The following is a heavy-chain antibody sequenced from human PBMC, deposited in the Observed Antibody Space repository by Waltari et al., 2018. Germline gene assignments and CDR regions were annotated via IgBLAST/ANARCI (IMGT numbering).Heavy chain of an antibody. V-gene: IGHV3-72*01. CDR1: GLPFSAHY. CDR3: VRGKKGFDY. Sequence: EVQLVESGGGLVQPGGSLRPSCVISGLPFSAHYMDWVRQTPGMGLEWVGRSTNKATSYTTIYAASVKGRFSVSRDDSKNSLYLQMDSLKTEDTAVYYCVRGKKGFDYWGQGALVIVSS. J-gene: IGHJ4*02. CDR2: STNKATSYTT.